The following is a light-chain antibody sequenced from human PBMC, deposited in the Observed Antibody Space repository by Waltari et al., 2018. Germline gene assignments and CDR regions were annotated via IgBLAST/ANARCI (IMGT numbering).Light chain of an antibody. CDR2: RNH. Sequence: QSVLTQPPSASGTPGQRVTISCSGSRSNIGSNYVYWYQQLPGTAPKLLIYRNHQRPSGVLDRFSGSKSGTSASLAISGLRSEDEADYYCAAWDDSLSGRVFGGGTKVTVL. V-gene: IGLV1-47*01. CDR3: AAWDDSLSGRV. J-gene: IGLJ3*02. CDR1: RSNIGSNY.